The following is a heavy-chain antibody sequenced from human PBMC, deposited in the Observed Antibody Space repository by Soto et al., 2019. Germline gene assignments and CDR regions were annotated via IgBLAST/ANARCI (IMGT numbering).Heavy chain of an antibody. Sequence: ASVKVSCKASGYTFTSYYMHWVRQAPGQGLEWMGIINPSDGSTSYAQKFQGRVTITRDTSASTAYMELSSLRSEDTAVYYCARSIVVVTALDYWGQGTLVTVSS. CDR2: INPSDGST. J-gene: IGHJ4*02. CDR3: ARSIVVVTALDY. V-gene: IGHV1-46*01. CDR1: GYTFTSYY. D-gene: IGHD2-21*02.